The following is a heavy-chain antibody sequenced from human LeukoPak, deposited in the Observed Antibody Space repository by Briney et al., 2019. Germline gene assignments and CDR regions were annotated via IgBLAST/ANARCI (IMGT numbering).Heavy chain of an antibody. V-gene: IGHV4-34*01. Sequence: PSETLSLTCAVYGGSFSGYYWSWIRQPPGKGLEWIGEINHSGSTNYNPSLKSRVTISVDTSKNQFSLKLSSVTAADTAVYYCARGDWIYYGSGSYYGKYFQHWGQGTLVTVSS. CDR1: GGSFSGYY. D-gene: IGHD3-10*01. CDR3: ARGDWIYYGSGSYYGKYFQH. CDR2: INHSGST. J-gene: IGHJ1*01.